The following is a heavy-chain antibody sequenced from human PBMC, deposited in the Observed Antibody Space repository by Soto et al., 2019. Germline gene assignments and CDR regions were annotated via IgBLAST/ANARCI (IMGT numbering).Heavy chain of an antibody. J-gene: IGHJ5*02. V-gene: IGHV1-8*01. Sequence: ASVKVSCKASGYTFTFYDINWVRQASGQGLEWLGWMNPKSGQTGYAPKFQGRVTMTANTSISTAYMELTSLRSEDTAVYYCARDIDPALDWFGPWGQGTLVTVSS. CDR3: ARDIDPALDWFGP. CDR1: GYTFTFYD. D-gene: IGHD5-18*01. CDR2: MNPKSGQT.